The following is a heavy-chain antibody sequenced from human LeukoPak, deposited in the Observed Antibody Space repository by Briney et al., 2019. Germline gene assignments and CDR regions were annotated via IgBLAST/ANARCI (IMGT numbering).Heavy chain of an antibody. V-gene: IGHV3-23*01. D-gene: IGHD3-22*01. CDR3: AKRVVIPTDWFDP. CDR2: ISGSGGST. Sequence: PGGSLRLSCAASGFTFSTYAMSWVRQAPGKGLEWVSAISGSGGSTYYADSVKGGFTISRDNSKNTLYLQMNSLRAEDTAVYCCAKRVVIPTDWFDPWGQGTLVTVSS. CDR1: GFTFSTYA. J-gene: IGHJ5*02.